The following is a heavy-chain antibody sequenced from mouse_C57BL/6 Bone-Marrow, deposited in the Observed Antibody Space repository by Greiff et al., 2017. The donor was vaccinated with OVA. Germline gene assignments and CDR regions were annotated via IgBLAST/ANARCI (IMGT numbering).Heavy chain of an antibody. CDR2: IRLKSDNYAT. CDR1: GFTFSNYW. V-gene: IGHV6-3*01. J-gene: IGHJ2*01. D-gene: IGHD2-3*01. Sequence: EVKLVESGGGLVQPGGSMKLSCVASGFTFSNYWMNWVRQSPEKGLEWVAQIRLKSDNYATHYAESVKGRFTISRDDSKSSVYLQMNNLRAEDTGIYYCTGGYCVWYFDYWGQGTTLTVSS. CDR3: TGGYCVWYFDY.